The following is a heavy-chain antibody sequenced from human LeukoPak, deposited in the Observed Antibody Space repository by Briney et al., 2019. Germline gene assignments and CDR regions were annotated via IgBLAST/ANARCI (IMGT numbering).Heavy chain of an antibody. CDR2: MNPNSGNT. Sequence: ASVKVSCKASGYTFTSYDINWVRQATGQGLEWMGWMNPNSGNTGYAQKFQGRVTMTRNTSISTAYMELSSLRSEDTAVYYCARVATTSRGYYYYMDVWGKGTTVTVSS. CDR3: ARVATTSRGYYYYMDV. V-gene: IGHV1-8*01. CDR1: GYTFTSYD. D-gene: IGHD5-12*01. J-gene: IGHJ6*03.